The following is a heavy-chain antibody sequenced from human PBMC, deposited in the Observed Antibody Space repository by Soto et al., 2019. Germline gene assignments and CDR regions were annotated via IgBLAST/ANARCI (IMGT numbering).Heavy chain of an antibody. D-gene: IGHD5-12*01. V-gene: IGHV3-23*01. CDR3: AKDAVYNDGLWLVAN. Sequence: EVQLLESGGGLVQPGCSLILSCAASGFSFSRYAMMWVRQAPGKGQEWVAFMTGSGVYIRYADSVKGRFTISKDNSKNTLYLQMNSLRAEDTAIYYCAKDAVYNDGLWLVANWGQGTLVTVSS. CDR1: GFSFSRYA. CDR2: MTGSGVYI. J-gene: IGHJ4*02.